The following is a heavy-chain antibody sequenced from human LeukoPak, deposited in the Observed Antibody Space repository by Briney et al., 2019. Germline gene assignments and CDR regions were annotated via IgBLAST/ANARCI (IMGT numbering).Heavy chain of an antibody. CDR1: GFTFSSYW. J-gene: IGHJ6*03. CDR2: INSDESST. V-gene: IGHV3-74*01. D-gene: IGHD3-3*01. Sequence: GGSLRLSCAGSGFTFSSYWMHWVRQVPGKGPVWVSRINSDESSTSYADSVKGRFTISRDNAKNTLYLQMNSLRAKDTAVYYCVRGTSIFGVVTFYNYYYMDVWGKGTTVTVSS. CDR3: VRGTSIFGVVTFYNYYYMDV.